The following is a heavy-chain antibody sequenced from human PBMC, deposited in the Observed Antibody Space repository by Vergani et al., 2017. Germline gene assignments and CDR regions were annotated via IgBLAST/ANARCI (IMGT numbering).Heavy chain of an antibody. CDR1: GYTFTGYY. CDR2: INAYNGNT. J-gene: IGHJ3*02. CDR3: ARDVGPVGATAFDI. Sequence: QVQLVQSGAEVKKPGASVKVSCKASGYTFTGYYMHWVRQAPGQGLEWMGWINAYNGNTNYAQKLQGRVTMTTDTSTSTAYMELRSLRSDDTAVYYCARDVGPVGATAFDIWGQGTMVTVSS. D-gene: IGHD1-26*01. V-gene: IGHV1-18*04.